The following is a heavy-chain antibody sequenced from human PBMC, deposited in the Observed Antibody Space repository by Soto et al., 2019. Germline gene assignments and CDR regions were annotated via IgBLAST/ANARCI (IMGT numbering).Heavy chain of an antibody. CDR1: GGTFSSYA. V-gene: IGHV1-69*13. J-gene: IGHJ6*02. Sequence: SVKVSCKASGGTFSSYAISWVRQAPGQGPEWMGGIIPIFGTANYAQKFQGRVTITADESTSTAYMELSSLRSEDTAVYYCARGTMDDPREATINLGYYYYYGMDVWGQGTTVTVSS. CDR3: ARGTMDDPREATINLGYYYYYGMDV. CDR2: IIPIFGTA. D-gene: IGHD5-12*01.